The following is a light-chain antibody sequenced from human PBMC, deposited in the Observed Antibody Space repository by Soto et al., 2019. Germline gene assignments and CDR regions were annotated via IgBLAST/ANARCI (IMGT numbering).Light chain of an antibody. Sequence: QSALTQPASVSGSPGQSITISCTETSSDVGGFKYVSWYQQHPGKAPNLLIYDVTDRPTGISNRFSGSKSGNTASLTISRLQAEDEADYYSNSYASSTSLVFGVGTMLTVL. V-gene: IGLV2-14*01. CDR2: DVT. J-gene: IGLJ2*01. CDR3: NSYASSTSLV. CDR1: SSDVGGFKY.